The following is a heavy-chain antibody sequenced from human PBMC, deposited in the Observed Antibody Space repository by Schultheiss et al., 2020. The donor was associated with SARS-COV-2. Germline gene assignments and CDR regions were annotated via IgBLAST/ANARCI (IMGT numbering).Heavy chain of an antibody. CDR1: GYTFTSYG. V-gene: IGHV1-2*04. D-gene: IGHD6-13*01. Sequence: ASVKVSCKASGYTFTSYGISWVRQAPGQRLEWMGWINPNSGGTNYAQKFQGWVTMTRDTSISTAYMELSRLRSDDTAVYYCARDLRVAAASQTYYYYGMDVWGQGTTVTVSS. CDR3: ARDLRVAAASQTYYYYGMDV. CDR2: INPNSGGT. J-gene: IGHJ6*02.